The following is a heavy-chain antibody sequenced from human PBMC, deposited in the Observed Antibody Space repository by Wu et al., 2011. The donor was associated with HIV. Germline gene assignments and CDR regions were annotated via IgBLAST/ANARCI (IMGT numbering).Heavy chain of an antibody. V-gene: IGHV1-46*01. CDR2: INPNGGST. CDR3: ARVADVVVPAAIFYYYYYMDV. J-gene: IGHJ6*03. CDR1: GYTFTNYY. D-gene: IGHD2-2*01. Sequence: QVQLVQSGAEVKKPGASVKVSCKASGYTFTNYYVNWVRQAPGQGLEWMGIINPNGGSTSYAQKFQGRITMTRDTSTSSVYMDLSSLRSDDTAVYYCARVADVVVPAAIFYYYYYMDVWGKGTTVTVSS.